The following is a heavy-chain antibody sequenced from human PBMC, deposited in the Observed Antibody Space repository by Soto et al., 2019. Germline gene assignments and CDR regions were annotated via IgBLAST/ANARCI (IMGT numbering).Heavy chain of an antibody. J-gene: IGHJ4*02. CDR1: GFTFSSYG. V-gene: IGHV3-30*18. CDR2: ISYDGSNK. D-gene: IGHD6-13*01. CDR3: AKGWGAGSSRIGHYFDY. Sequence: QVQLVESGGGVVQPGRSLRLSCAASGFTFSSYGMHWVRQAPGKGLEWVAVISYDGSNKYYADSVKGRFTISRDNSKNTLYLQMNSLRAEDTAVYYCAKGWGAGSSRIGHYFDYWGQGTLVTVSS.